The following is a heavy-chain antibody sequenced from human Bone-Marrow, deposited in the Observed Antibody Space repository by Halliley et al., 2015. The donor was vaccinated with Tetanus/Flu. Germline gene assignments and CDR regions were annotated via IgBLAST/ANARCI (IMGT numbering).Heavy chain of an antibody. Sequence: GWISTYNGDTDYAQKFQGRVTMTTDPSTSTAYMELRSLTSGDTAVYCCAKLGYTSGLDAFDMWGQGTLVTVSS. V-gene: IGHV1-18*01. J-gene: IGHJ3*02. D-gene: IGHD6-19*01. CDR3: AKLGYTSGLDAFDM. CDR2: ISTYNGDT.